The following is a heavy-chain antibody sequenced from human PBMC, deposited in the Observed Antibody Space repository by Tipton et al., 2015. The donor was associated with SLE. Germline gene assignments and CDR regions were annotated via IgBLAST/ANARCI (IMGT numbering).Heavy chain of an antibody. D-gene: IGHD6-13*01. CDR1: GGSISSSSYY. CDR2: IYYSGST. CDR3: ARQRGSSRGFDY. V-gene: IGHV4-39*01. Sequence: LRLSCTVSGGSISSSSYYWGWIRQPPGKGLEWIGSIYYSGSTYYNPSLKSRVTISVDTSKNQFSLKLSSVTAADTAVYYCARQRGSSRGFDYWGQGTLVTVSS. J-gene: IGHJ4*02.